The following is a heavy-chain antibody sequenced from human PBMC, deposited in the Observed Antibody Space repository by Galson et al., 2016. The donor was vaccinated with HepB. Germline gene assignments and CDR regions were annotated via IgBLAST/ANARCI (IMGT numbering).Heavy chain of an antibody. CDR2: ISYDGSAE. CDR3: AKDLWINKWTNYFDY. CDR1: GFTLTNYG. Sequence: SLRLSCAASGFTLTNYGMHWVRQAPGKGLEWVAMISYDGSAEYYADSVKGRFTISRDNSENTMYLQMSSLRTEDTAVYYCAKDLWINKWTNYFDYWGQGTLFTVSS. V-gene: IGHV3-30*18. D-gene: IGHD2-21*01. J-gene: IGHJ4*02.